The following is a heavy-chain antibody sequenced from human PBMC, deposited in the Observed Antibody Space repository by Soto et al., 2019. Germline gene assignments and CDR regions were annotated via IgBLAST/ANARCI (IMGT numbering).Heavy chain of an antibody. D-gene: IGHD2-21*01. CDR3: AKGNNDGDFHRFDAFDN. CDR2: INPSGGST. CDR1: GYTFTSYY. V-gene: IGHV1-46*01. J-gene: IGHJ3*02. Sequence: ASVKVSCKASGYTFTSYYMHWVRQAPGQGLEWMGIINPSGGSTSYAQKFQGRVTITRDTSTSTVYMEVSSLRSDDTAVYYCAKGNNDGDFHRFDAFDNWGEVTRVTV.